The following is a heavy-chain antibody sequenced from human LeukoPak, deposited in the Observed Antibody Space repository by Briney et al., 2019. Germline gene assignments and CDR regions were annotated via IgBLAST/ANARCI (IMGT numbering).Heavy chain of an antibody. CDR3: ARGYFDWLFPFDY. CDR1: GGSINNYY. CDR2: IYYSGST. V-gene: IGHV4-59*12. J-gene: IGHJ4*02. D-gene: IGHD3-9*01. Sequence: SETLSLTCSVSGGSINNYYWSWIRQPPGKGLEWIGYIYYSGSTDYNPSLKSRVAISVDTSKNQFSLKLSSVTAADTAVYYCARGYFDWLFPFDYWGQGTLVTVSS.